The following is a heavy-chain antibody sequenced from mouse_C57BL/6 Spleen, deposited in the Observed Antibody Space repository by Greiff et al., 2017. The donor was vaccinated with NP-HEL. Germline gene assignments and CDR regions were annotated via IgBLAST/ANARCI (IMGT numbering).Heavy chain of an antibody. CDR1: GFTFTDYY. Sequence: EVKLVESGGGLVQPGGSLSLSCAASGFTFTDYYMSWVRQPPGKALEWLGFIRNKANGYTTEYSASVKGRFTISRDNSQSILYLQMNALRAEDSATYYCARYMRGRVWYFDVWGTGTTVTVSS. D-gene: IGHD3-3*01. J-gene: IGHJ1*03. CDR2: IRNKANGYTT. CDR3: ARYMRGRVWYFDV. V-gene: IGHV7-3*01.